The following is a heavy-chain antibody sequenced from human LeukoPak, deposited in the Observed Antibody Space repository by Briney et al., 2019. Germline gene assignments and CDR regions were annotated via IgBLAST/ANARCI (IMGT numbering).Heavy chain of an antibody. CDR1: GFTFSSYW. CDR2: IKQDGSEK. V-gene: IGHV3-7*01. Sequence: GRSLRLSCAASGFTFSSYWMSWVRQAPGKGLEWVANIKQDGSEKYYVDSVKGRFTISRDNAKNSLYLQMNSLRAEDTAVYYCARDRGAAAGLFDYWGQGTLVTVSS. J-gene: IGHJ4*02. D-gene: IGHD6-13*01. CDR3: ARDRGAAAGLFDY.